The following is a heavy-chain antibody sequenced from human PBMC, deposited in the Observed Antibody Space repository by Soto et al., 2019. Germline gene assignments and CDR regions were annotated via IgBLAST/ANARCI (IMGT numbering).Heavy chain of an antibody. J-gene: IGHJ4*02. CDR1: GDSVSSNSAA. V-gene: IGHV6-1*01. Sequence: SQTLSLPCAISGDSVSSNSAAWNWIRQSPSRGLEWLGRTYYRSKWYNDYAVSVKSRITINPDTSKNQFSLQLNSVTPEDTAVYYCARGLHYYDSSGYWYYFDYWGQGTLVTVS. CDR3: ARGLHYYDSSGYWYYFDY. CDR2: TYYRSKWYN. D-gene: IGHD3-22*01.